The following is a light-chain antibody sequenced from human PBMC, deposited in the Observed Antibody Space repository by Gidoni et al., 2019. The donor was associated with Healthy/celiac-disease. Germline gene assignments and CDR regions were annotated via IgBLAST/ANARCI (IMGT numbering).Light chain of an antibody. CDR3: QVWDSSSDHPYV. Sequence: SYVLTQPLSVSVAPGKTARITCGGNNIGSKSVHWYQQKPGQAPVLVIYYDSDRPSGIPERFSGSNSGNTATLTISRVEAGDEADYYCQVWDSSSDHPYVFGTGTKVTVL. J-gene: IGLJ1*01. V-gene: IGLV3-21*04. CDR1: NIGSKS. CDR2: YDS.